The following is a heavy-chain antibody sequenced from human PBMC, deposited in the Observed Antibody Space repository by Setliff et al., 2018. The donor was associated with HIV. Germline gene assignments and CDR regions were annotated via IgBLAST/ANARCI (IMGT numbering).Heavy chain of an antibody. V-gene: IGHV1-3*01. J-gene: IGHJ4*02. Sequence: ASVKVSCKASGYTFTTYSLHWVRQAPGHSLEWMGWINVGNGDTKYSPELQGRISITRDTSANTAYMELSSLRSDDTAVYFCARGALXXVFDFDHWGQGTQVTVSS. CDR1: GYTFTTYS. D-gene: IGHD1-20*01. CDR2: INVGNGDT. CDR3: ARGALXXVFDFDH.